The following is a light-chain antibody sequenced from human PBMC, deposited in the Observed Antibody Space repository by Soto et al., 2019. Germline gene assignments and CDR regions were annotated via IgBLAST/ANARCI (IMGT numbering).Light chain of an antibody. V-gene: IGKV1-33*01. CDR2: DAS. CDR3: QQYDNLPLT. Sequence: DLQMTQSPGLVCVSXGARVTITXXASQDIKNYLNWYQQKSGKAPKLLIYDASDLETGVPSRFSGSGSGTDFTFTINSLQPEDIATYYCQQYDNLPLTFGGGTKVDI. J-gene: IGKJ4*01. CDR1: QDIKNY.